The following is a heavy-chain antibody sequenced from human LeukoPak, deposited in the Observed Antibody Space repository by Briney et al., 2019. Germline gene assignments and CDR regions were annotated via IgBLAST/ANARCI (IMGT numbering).Heavy chain of an antibody. CDR3: ARSSDYYDSSGYYPH. D-gene: IGHD3-22*01. Sequence: GGSLRLSCAASGFTFSNYAMSWVRQAPGKGLEWVAVISYDGSNKYYADSVKGRFTISRDNSKNTLYLQMNSLRAEDTAVYYCARSSDYYDSSGYYPHWGQGTLVTVSS. CDR2: ISYDGSNK. J-gene: IGHJ4*02. V-gene: IGHV3-30-3*01. CDR1: GFTFSNYA.